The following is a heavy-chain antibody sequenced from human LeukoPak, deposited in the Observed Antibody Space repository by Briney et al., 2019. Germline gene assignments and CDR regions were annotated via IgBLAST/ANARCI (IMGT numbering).Heavy chain of an antibody. CDR3: ARHDDNGYYFFDI. J-gene: IGHJ4*02. V-gene: IGHV4-59*08. D-gene: IGHD5-24*01. CDR1: GGSIGSYH. Sequence: SETLSLTCTVSGGSIGSYHWSWVRQPPGKGLEWIGYIFDSGSPSYKPALKSRVTISLDTSKNQFSLRLGSATAADTAVYYCARHDDNGYYFFDIRGQGTLVTVSS. CDR2: IFDSGSP.